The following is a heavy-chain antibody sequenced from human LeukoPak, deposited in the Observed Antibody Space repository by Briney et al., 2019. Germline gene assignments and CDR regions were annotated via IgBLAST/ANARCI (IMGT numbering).Heavy chain of an antibody. V-gene: IGHV4-39*07. CDR3: ARIGYCSSTSCYGSNYFDY. CDR1: GGSISSSSYY. J-gene: IGHJ4*02. D-gene: IGHD2-2*01. CDR2: IYYSGST. Sequence: PSETLSLTCTVSGGSISSSSYYWGWIRQPPGKGLEWIGSIYYSGSTNYNPSLKSRVTISVDTSKNQFSLKLSSVTAADTAVYYCARIGYCSSTSCYGSNYFDYWGQGTLVTVSS.